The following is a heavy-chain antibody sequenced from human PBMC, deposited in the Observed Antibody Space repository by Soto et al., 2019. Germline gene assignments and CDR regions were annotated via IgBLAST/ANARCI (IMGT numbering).Heavy chain of an antibody. CDR3: ARDNWNDAFYYSKGMDV. CDR1: GFTFNFYA. CDR2: ISCGGGST. Sequence: PGGSLRLSCAASGFTFNFYAMSWVRQAPGKGLEWVSAISCGGGSTYYADSVKGRFTISRDNSKNTLYLQMNSLRAEDTAVYYCARDNWNDAFYYSKGMDVWGQGTTVTVSS. V-gene: IGHV3-23*01. D-gene: IGHD1-20*01. J-gene: IGHJ6*02.